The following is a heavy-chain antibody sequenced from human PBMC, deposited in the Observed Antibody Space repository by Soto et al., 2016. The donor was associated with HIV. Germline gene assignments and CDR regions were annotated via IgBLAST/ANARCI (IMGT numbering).Heavy chain of an antibody. CDR1: GFTFDDYG. D-gene: IGHD3-10*01. V-gene: IGHV3-20*04. Sequence: EVQLVESGGGVVRPGGSLRLSCAASGFTFDDYGMSWVRQAPGKGLKWVSGINWNGDSTSYADSVKGRFTISRDNAENSLYLQMNSLRAEDTALYYCARDRGYYYGSGSSKAVYYYGMDVWGQGTTVTVSS. CDR3: ARDRGYYYGSGSSKAVYYYGMDV. J-gene: IGHJ6*02. CDR2: INWNGDST.